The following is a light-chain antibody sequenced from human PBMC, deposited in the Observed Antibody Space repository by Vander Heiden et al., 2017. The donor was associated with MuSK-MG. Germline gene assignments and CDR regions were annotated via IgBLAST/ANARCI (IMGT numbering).Light chain of an antibody. Sequence: SYELTQPPSVSVSPGQTASITCSGAKLGDKYACWYQQKPGQSPVLVIYKDSKRPSGISERFSGSNSGNTATLTISGTQAMDEADYYCQAWDSSTVVFGGGTKLTVL. CDR2: KDS. J-gene: IGLJ2*01. CDR3: QAWDSSTVV. CDR1: KLGDKY. V-gene: IGLV3-1*01.